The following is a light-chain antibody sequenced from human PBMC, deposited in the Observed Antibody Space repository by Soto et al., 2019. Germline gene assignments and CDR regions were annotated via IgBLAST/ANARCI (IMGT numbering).Light chain of an antibody. CDR1: SSDIGGYSY. Sequence: QSVLTQPPSVSGSPGQSVTLSCTGTSSDIGGYSYVSWYQQSPGKAPKLIIFEVRDRPLGVSDRFSGSKSGNTASLTISGLRAEDEATYYCSSYRDTDTLLIFGGGTKLTVL. V-gene: IGLV2-14*01. CDR2: EVR. J-gene: IGLJ2*01. CDR3: SSYRDTDTLLI.